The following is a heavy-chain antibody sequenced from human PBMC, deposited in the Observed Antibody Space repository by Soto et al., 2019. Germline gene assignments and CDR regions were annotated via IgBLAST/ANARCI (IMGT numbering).Heavy chain of an antibody. D-gene: IGHD4-4*01. J-gene: IGHJ6*02. V-gene: IGHV1-69*13. CDR2: IIPIFGTA. CDR1: GYTFTSYG. CDR3: ARAVVTSPGYYYYYGMDV. Sequence: GASVKVSCKASGYTFTSYGISWVRQAPGQGLEWMGGIIPIFGTANYAQKFQGRVTITADESTSTAYMELSSLRSEDTAVYYCARAVVTSPGYYYYYGMDVWGQGTTVTVSS.